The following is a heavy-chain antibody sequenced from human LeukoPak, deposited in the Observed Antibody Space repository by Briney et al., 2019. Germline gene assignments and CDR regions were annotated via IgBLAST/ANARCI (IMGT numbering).Heavy chain of an antibody. J-gene: IGHJ4*02. CDR3: AREDYGASGSSLGNLDY. CDR1: GFTFTNYP. CDR2: ISYDVITK. V-gene: IGHV3-30-3*01. D-gene: IGHD4/OR15-4a*01. Sequence: PGRSLRLSCSASGFTFTNYPIHWVRQAPGKGLEWVAVISYDVITKYYADSVKGRFTLSRDNSKNILILQMDSLRAEDTAVYFCAREDYGASGSSLGNLDYWGQGTLVTVSS.